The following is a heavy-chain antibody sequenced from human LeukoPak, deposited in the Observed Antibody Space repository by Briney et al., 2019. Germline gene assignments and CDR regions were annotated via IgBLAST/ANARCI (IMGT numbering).Heavy chain of an antibody. CDR3: ASTLRFLPYRRFDY. CDR2: IYQSGSGSS. D-gene: IGHD3-3*01. CDR1: GGSIISSNYY. Sequence: SETLSLTCSVSGGSIISSNYYWGWIRQPPGKGLEWIGSIYQSGSGSSYYNPSLKSRVTIFGDTSKNQFFLRLSSVTAADTAVYYCASTLRFLPYRRFDYWGQGTLSPSPQ. J-gene: IGHJ4*02. V-gene: IGHV4-39*01.